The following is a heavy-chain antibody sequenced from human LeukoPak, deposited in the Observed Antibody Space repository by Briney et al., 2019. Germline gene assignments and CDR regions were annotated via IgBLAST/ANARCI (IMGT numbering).Heavy chain of an antibody. CDR1: GFTFDDYA. V-gene: IGHV3-43*02. CDR2: ISGDGVST. Sequence: GESLKISCATSGFTFDDYAMHWVRQAPGKGLEWVSLISGDGVSTSYADSVKGRFTISRDNSKNSLSLQMNSLKTEDSALYYCAKVNGRALGYFDYWGQGALVTVSS. J-gene: IGHJ4*02. CDR3: AKVNGRALGYFDY. D-gene: IGHD4/OR15-4a*01.